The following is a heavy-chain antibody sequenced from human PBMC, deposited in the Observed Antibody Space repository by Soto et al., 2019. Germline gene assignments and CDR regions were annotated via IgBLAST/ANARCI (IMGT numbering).Heavy chain of an antibody. CDR3: ARGGDSSGWLNFDY. J-gene: IGHJ4*02. CDR2: IWYDGSNK. CDR1: GFTFSSYG. Sequence: GGSLRLSCAASGFTFSSYGMHWVRQAPGKGLEWVAVIWYDGSNKYYADSVKGRFTISRDNSKNTLYLQMNSLRAEDTAVYYCARGGDSSGWLNFDYWGQGTLVTVSS. V-gene: IGHV3-33*01. D-gene: IGHD6-19*01.